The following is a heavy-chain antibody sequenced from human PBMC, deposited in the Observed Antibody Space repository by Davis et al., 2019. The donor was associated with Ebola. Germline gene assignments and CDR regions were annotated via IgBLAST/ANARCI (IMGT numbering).Heavy chain of an antibody. CDR3: ARSYQLLYVYYYYMDV. V-gene: IGHV3-23*01. Sequence: PGGTLRLSCAASGITSTPHVMPCVRQAPGQGLAWVASISGSGGTKSYADSVKGRFTISRDNAKNSLYLQMNSLRDEDTAVYYCARSYQLLYVYYYYMDVWGKGTTVTVSS. D-gene: IGHD2-2*02. CDR2: ISGSGGTK. J-gene: IGHJ6*03. CDR1: GITSTPHV.